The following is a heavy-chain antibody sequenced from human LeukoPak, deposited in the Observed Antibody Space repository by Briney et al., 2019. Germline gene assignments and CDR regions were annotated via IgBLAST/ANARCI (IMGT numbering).Heavy chain of an antibody. CDR2: IYSDGTT. V-gene: IGHV3-53*01. J-gene: IGHJ4*02. CDR3: GRAFYCSGTNCAVGPDY. CDR1: GLTVSSNY. D-gene: IGHD2-2*01. Sequence: PTGGSPRLSCAASGLTVSSNYMTWVRQTPGKGLEWVSVIYSDGTTFYADSVKGRFTISRDNSQNTLYLQMNSLRADDTAVYYCGRAFYCSGTNCAVGPDYWGQGTLVTVSS.